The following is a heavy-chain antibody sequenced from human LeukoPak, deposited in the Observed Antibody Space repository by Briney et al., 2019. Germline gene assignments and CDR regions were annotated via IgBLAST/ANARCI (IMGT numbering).Heavy chain of an antibody. CDR2: IYTSGST. V-gene: IGHV4-4*09. Sequence: SETLSLTCTVSGGSISSYYWSWIRQPPGKGLEWIGYIYTSGSTNYNPSLKGRVTISVDTSKNQFSLKLSSVTAADTAVYYCARSDYDFWSGYNWFDPWGQGTLVTVSS. J-gene: IGHJ5*02. CDR3: ARSDYDFWSGYNWFDP. CDR1: GGSISSYY. D-gene: IGHD3-3*01.